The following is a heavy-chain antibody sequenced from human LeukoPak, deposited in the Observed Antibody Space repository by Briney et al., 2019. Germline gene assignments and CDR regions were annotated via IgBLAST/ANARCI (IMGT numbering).Heavy chain of an antibody. CDR2: INHSGST. J-gene: IGHJ4*02. CDR1: GGSFSGYY. Sequence: SETLSLTCAVYGGSFSGYYWSWIRQPPGKGLERIGEINHSGSTNYNPSLKSRVTISVDTSKNQLSLKLSSVTAADTAVYYCANAYYYDSSGYYLPVDYWGQGTLVTVSS. V-gene: IGHV4-34*01. D-gene: IGHD3-22*01. CDR3: ANAYYYDSSGYYLPVDY.